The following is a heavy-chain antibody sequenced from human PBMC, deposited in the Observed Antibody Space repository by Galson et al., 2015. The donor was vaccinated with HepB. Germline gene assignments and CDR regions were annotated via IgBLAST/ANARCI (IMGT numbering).Heavy chain of an antibody. CDR3: ARDYYDSSGYPYGMDV. CDR1: GYSFTSYW. Sequence: QSGAEVKKPGESLRISCKGSGYSFTSYWISWVRQMPGKGLEWMGRIDPSDSYTNYSPSFQGHVTISADKSISTAYLQWSSLKASDTAMYYCARDYYDSSGYPYGMDVWGQGTTVTVSS. J-gene: IGHJ6*02. CDR2: IDPSDSYT. V-gene: IGHV5-10-1*01. D-gene: IGHD3-22*01.